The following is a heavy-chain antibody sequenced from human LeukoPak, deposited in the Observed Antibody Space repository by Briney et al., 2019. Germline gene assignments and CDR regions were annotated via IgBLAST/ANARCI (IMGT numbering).Heavy chain of an antibody. CDR1: GYTFTGYY. Sequence: RASVKVSCKASGYTFTGYYMHWVRQAPGQGLEWMGWINPNSDVTNYAQKFQGRVTMTRDTSISTAYMELSSLRSDDTAVYYCARENYYESSDYYVVLSGAFDIWGQGTMVTVSS. V-gene: IGHV1-2*02. J-gene: IGHJ3*02. CDR2: INPNSDVT. D-gene: IGHD3-22*01. CDR3: ARENYYESSDYYVVLSGAFDI.